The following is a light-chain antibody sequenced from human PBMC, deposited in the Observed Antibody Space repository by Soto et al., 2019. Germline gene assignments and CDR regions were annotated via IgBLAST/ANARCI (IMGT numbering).Light chain of an antibody. Sequence: EIVLTQSPGTLSLSPGERATLSCRASQSVSSSYLAWYQQKPGQAPSLLIYATSSRATGIPDRFSGSGSGTDFTLTINGLEPEDFAVYFCQQYDQSPRTFGQGTKVDIK. CDR2: ATS. CDR3: QQYDQSPRT. J-gene: IGKJ1*01. CDR1: QSVSSSY. V-gene: IGKV3-20*01.